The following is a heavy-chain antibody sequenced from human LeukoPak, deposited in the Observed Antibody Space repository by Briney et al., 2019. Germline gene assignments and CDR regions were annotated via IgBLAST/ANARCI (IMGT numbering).Heavy chain of an antibody. CDR2: IYSGGRT. CDR3: ARAGPSSSWHQFDY. Sequence: GGSLRLSCAASGFTFSSYEMHWVRQPPGKGLEWVSVIYSGGRTYYADPVKGRFTISRDNSKNTLYLQMNSLRAEETAVYYCARAGPSSSWHQFDYWGQGTLVTVSS. CDR1: GFTFSSYE. J-gene: IGHJ4*02. D-gene: IGHD6-13*01. V-gene: IGHV3-66*01.